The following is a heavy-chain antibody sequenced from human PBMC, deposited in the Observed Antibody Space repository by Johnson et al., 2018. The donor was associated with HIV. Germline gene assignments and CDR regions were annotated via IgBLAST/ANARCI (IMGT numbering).Heavy chain of an antibody. Sequence: VQLVESGGGLVQPGGSLRLSCAASGFTVSSNYMTWVRQAPGKGLEWVSVIYSGGSTYYADSVKGRFTISRDNSKTTLYLQMNSLGAEDTAVYYCARAGTSGSYAFDFWGQGTMVTVSS. CDR1: GFTVSSNY. D-gene: IGHD3-22*01. CDR2: IYSGGST. J-gene: IGHJ3*01. V-gene: IGHV3-66*01. CDR3: ARAGTSGSYAFDF.